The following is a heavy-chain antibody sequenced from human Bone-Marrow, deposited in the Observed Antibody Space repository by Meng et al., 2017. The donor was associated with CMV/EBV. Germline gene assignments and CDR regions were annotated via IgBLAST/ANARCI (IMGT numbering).Heavy chain of an antibody. Sequence: ASVKVSCKASGYTLASYGITWVRQAPGHGLEWIGCISTNMGRTRYAQNLQGRVTMTTDTSTSTGYMELRSLTSDDTATYYCARVGYESNGYYQYIDYWGQGTLVTVSS. J-gene: IGHJ4*02. V-gene: IGHV1-18*01. CDR1: GYTLASYG. CDR3: ARVGYESNGYYQYIDY. D-gene: IGHD3-22*01. CDR2: ISTNMGRT.